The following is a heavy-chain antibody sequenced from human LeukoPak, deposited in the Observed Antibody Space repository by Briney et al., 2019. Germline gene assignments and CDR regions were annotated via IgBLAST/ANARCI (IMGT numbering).Heavy chain of an antibody. CDR1: GYTLTELS. J-gene: IGHJ4*02. CDR3: ARGDCSSTSCLPD. V-gene: IGHV1-46*01. CDR2: INPSGGST. Sequence: ASVKVSCKVSGYTLTELSMHWVRQAPGQGLEWMGIINPSGGSTSYAQKFQGRVTMTRDTSTSTAYMELGSLRSEDTAVYYCARGDCSSTSCLPDWGQGTLVTVSS. D-gene: IGHD2-2*01.